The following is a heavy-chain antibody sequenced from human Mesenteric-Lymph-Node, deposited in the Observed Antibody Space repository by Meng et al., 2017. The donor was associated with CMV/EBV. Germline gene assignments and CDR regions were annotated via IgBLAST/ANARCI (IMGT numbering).Heavy chain of an antibody. D-gene: IGHD6-19*01. CDR1: GGSISSGSW. CDR2: IYHSGST. J-gene: IGHJ4*02. V-gene: IGHV4-4*02. CDR3: ARDLAVAGTGDY. Sequence: CAVSGGSISSGSWWSWVRQPPGKGLEWIGEIYHSGSTNYNPSLKSRVTISVDKSKNQFSLKLSSVTAADTAVYYCARDLAVAGTGDYWGQGTLVTVSS.